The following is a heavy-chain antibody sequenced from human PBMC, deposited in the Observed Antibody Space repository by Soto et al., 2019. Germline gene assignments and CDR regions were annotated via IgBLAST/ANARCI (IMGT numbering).Heavy chain of an antibody. CDR2: ISSNINTR. Sequence: EVQLVESGGGLVQPGGSLRLSCAASGFTFSSYSMNWVSQAPGKGLEWISYISSNINTRYYADSVKGRFTISRDNAKNSLYRQMNSLRDEDTAIYYCTRDRYYGPSGYWGQGTLVTVSS. J-gene: IGHJ4*02. D-gene: IGHD3-3*01. CDR1: GFTFSSYS. V-gene: IGHV3-48*02. CDR3: TRDRYYGPSGY.